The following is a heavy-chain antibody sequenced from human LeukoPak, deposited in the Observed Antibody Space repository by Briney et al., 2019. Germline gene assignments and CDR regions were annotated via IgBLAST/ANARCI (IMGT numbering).Heavy chain of an antibody. Sequence: GGSLRLSCAASGFTFSSYAMHWVRQAPGKGLEWVSYISSSGSTIYYADSVKGRFTISRDNAKNSLYLQMNSLRAEDTAVYYCARDLSYSSGGDVWGQGTTVTVSS. CDR3: ARDLSYSSGGDV. D-gene: IGHD6-25*01. CDR2: ISSSGSTI. J-gene: IGHJ6*02. V-gene: IGHV3-48*04. CDR1: GFTFSSYA.